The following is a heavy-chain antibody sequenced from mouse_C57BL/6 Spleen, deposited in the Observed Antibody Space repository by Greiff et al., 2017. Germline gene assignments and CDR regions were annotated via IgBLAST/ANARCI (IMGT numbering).Heavy chain of an antibody. J-gene: IGHJ3*01. CDR1: GYTFTDYN. CDR3: ARNGYDGRAWFAY. CDR2: INPNNGGT. V-gene: IGHV1-22*01. Sequence: EVQLQQSGPELVKPGASVKMSCKASGYTFTDYNMHWVKQSHGKSLEWIGYINPNNGGTSYNQKFKGKATLTVNKSSSTAYMELRSLTSEDSAVYYCARNGYDGRAWFAYWGQGTMLTVSA. D-gene: IGHD2-2*01.